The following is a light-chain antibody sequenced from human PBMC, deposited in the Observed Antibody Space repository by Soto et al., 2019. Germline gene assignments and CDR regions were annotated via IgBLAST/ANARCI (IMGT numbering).Light chain of an antibody. CDR1: TSNIGSNT. CDR2: SNN. V-gene: IGLV1-44*01. Sequence: QAVVTQPPSASGTPGQRVTISCSGSTSNIGSNTVNWYQQLPGTGPKLLIYSNNQRPSGVPGRFSGSRSGTSASLAISGLQSDDEADYYCAAWDDSLNAVVFGGGTKLTVL. J-gene: IGLJ2*01. CDR3: AAWDDSLNAVV.